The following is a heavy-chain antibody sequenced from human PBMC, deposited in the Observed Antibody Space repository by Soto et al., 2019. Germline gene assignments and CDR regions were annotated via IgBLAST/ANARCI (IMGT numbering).Heavy chain of an antibody. Sequence: QLQLQESGPGLVKPSETLSLTCTVSGGSISSSSYYWGWIRQPPGKGLEWIGSIYYSGSTYYNPSLKSRVTISVDTSKNQYSLKLSSVTAADTAVYYCARATTVTTTYYYYYMDVWGKGTTVTVSS. CDR2: IYYSGST. CDR1: GGSISSSSYY. CDR3: ARATTVTTTYYYYYMDV. D-gene: IGHD4-17*01. J-gene: IGHJ6*03. V-gene: IGHV4-39*01.